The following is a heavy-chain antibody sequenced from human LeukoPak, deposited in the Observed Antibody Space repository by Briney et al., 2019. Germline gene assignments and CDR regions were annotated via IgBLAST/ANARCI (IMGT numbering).Heavy chain of an antibody. CDR3: ARSRRYQLLVKLSDLFDY. Sequence: PLASVKVSCKASGYTFTNYGINWVRQAPGQGLEWMGWISTYNGHTNYAQKLQGRVIMTTDTSTSTAYMELRSLRSDDTAVYYCARSRRYQLLVKLSDLFDYWGQGTLVTVSS. D-gene: IGHD2-2*01. J-gene: IGHJ4*02. CDR2: ISTYNGHT. V-gene: IGHV1-18*01. CDR1: GYTFTNYG.